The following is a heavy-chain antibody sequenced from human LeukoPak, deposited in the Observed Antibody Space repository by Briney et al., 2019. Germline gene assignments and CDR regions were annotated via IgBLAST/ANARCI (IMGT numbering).Heavy chain of an antibody. V-gene: IGHV1-18*01. J-gene: IGHJ5*02. Sequence: ASVKVSCKASGYTFTSYGISWVRQAPGQGPEWMGWINPNSGGTNYAQKFQGRVTMTRDMSTTTDYMELSSLRSEDTAVYYCARDNSVGDIAWWFDPWGQGTLVTVSS. D-gene: IGHD3-16*01. CDR2: INPNSGGT. CDR3: ARDNSVGDIAWWFDP. CDR1: GYTFTSYG.